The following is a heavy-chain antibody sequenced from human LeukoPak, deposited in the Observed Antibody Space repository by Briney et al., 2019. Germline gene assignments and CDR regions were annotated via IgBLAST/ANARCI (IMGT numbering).Heavy chain of an antibody. CDR2: ISNDGSNK. D-gene: IGHD6-19*01. CDR1: GFTFSSYG. Sequence: PGGSLRLSCAASGFTFSSYGMHWVRQAPGKGLEWVAVISNDGSNKYYADSVKGRFTISRDNSKNTLYLQMNSLRAEDTAVYYCAKVEDSSGWVDYWGPGTLVTVSS. J-gene: IGHJ4*02. V-gene: IGHV3-30*18. CDR3: AKVEDSSGWVDY.